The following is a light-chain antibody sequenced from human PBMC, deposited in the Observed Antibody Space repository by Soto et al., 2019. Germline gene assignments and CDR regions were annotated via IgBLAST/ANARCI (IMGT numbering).Light chain of an antibody. V-gene: IGKV1-39*01. CDR3: KQSYSTLLS. CDR2: GAY. Sequence: DIELTQSPSSLSASVGDRVTITCRASQSISTFLNWYQHKRGKAPKLLIHGAYSLQSGVPFRFTGSGSGTDFSLTIRGLQPEDSATYYCKQSYSTLLSFGGGTKVDIK. J-gene: IGKJ4*01. CDR1: QSISTF.